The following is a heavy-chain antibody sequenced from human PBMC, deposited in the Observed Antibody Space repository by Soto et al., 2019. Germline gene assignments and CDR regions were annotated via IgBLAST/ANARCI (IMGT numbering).Heavy chain of an antibody. CDR2: FSLSGTT. J-gene: IGHJ4*02. D-gene: IGHD2-8*02. CDR1: GGSISSYY. V-gene: IGHV4-4*07. Sequence: CTVSGGSISSYYWSWIRQPPGKGLEWIGRFSLSGTTNYNPSLRSRVTMSADVSKNQFSLRLTSVTAADTALYYCARGMTPPGAPAWYYFDSWGQGTLVTVSS. CDR3: ARGMTPPGAPAWYYFDS.